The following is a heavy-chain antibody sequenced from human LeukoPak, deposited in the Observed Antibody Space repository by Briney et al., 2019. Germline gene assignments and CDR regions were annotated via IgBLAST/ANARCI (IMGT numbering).Heavy chain of an antibody. CDR2: ISYDGSNK. J-gene: IGHJ4*02. D-gene: IGHD5-18*01. V-gene: IGHV3-30*04. Sequence: GGSLRLSCAASGSTFSSYAMHWVRQAPGKGLEWAAVISYDGSNKYHADSAKGRFTISRDNSKNTLYLQMNSLRAEDTAVYYCARVQGRYSYGSGFDSWGQGTLVTVSS. CDR3: ARVQGRYSYGSGFDS. CDR1: GSTFSSYA.